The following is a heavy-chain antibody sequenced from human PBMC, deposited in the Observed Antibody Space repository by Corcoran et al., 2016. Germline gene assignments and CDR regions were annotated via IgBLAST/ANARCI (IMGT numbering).Heavy chain of an antibody. J-gene: IGHJ6*02. V-gene: IGHV4-34*01. CDR1: GGSFSGYY. D-gene: IGHD2-2*02. CDR3: ARGRRYCSSTSCYTGYYGMDV. CDR2: INHSGST. Sequence: QVQLQQWGAGLLKPSETLSLTCAVYGGSFSGYYWSWIRQPPGKGLEWIGEINHSGSTTYNPSLKSRVTISVDTSKNQFSLKLSSVTAADTAVYYCARGRRYCSSTSCYTGYYGMDVWGQGTTVTVSS.